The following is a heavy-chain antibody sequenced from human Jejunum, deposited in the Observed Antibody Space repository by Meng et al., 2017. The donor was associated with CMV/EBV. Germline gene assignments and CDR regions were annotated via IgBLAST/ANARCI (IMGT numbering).Heavy chain of an antibody. CDR1: SDY. CDR3: ARESMVPFSRYNFYLVDV. CDR2: LSSNGPT. Sequence: SDYWTWVHPPTSPSVQWITFLSSNGPTSSHPTLPPPLPLPLHPSKNQFSLRLSSVTAADTAVYYCARESMVPFSRYNFYLVDVWGQGTTVTVSS. D-gene: IGHD1-1*01. J-gene: IGHJ6*02. V-gene: IGHV4-61*10.